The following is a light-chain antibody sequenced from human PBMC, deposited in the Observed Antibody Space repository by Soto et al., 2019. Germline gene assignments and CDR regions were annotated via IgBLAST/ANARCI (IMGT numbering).Light chain of an antibody. CDR3: LQGTHSPWT. CDR1: QRLVDSDGNTF. Sequence: DVLPSQSPLSLPVTLGQPASSSCRSSQRLVDSDGNTFLNWYQQRPGQSPRRLIYKVSNRDSGVLDRFSGSGSGTDFTLKISRVEAEDVGVYYCLQGTHSPWTFGQGPKVDNK. CDR2: KVS. V-gene: IGKV2-30*01. J-gene: IGKJ1*01.